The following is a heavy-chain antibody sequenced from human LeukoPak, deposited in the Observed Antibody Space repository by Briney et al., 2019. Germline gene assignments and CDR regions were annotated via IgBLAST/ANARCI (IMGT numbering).Heavy chain of an antibody. D-gene: IGHD4-23*01. Sequence: SETLSLTCTVSGGSISGYYYNWIRQPPGKGLEWIGYIYYSGSTNYNPSLKSRVTISLDTPKNQFSLKLSSVATADPAVYYCARSVVTLFSYFDLWGRGTLVIVSS. CDR2: IYYSGST. CDR3: ARSVVTLFSYFDL. J-gene: IGHJ2*01. CDR1: GGSISGYY. V-gene: IGHV4-59*01.